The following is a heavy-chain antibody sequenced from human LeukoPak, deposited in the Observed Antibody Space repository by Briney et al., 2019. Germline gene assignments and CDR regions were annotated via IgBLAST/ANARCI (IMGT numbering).Heavy chain of an antibody. V-gene: IGHV1-3*01. CDR3: ARDLPAAALDY. Sequence: GASVKVSCKASGYTFTSYAMHWVRQAPGQRLEWMGWINAGNGNTKYSQKFQGRVTMTRDTSISTAYMELSRLRSDDTAVYYCARDLPAAALDYWGQGTLVTVSS. CDR1: GYTFTSYA. D-gene: IGHD6-13*01. J-gene: IGHJ4*02. CDR2: INAGNGNT.